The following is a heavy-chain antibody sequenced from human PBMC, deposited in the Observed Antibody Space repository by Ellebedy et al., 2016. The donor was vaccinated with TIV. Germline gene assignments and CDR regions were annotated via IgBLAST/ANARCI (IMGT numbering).Heavy chain of an antibody. CDR1: GFTFSRYA. D-gene: IGHD3-22*01. CDR2: ISGYDGST. J-gene: IGHJ6*02. V-gene: IGHV3-23*01. Sequence: GGSLRLXXAASGFTFSRYAMTWVRQAPGKGLEWVSGISGYDGSTYHADSVKGRFTISRDNSKNTLYLQMNSLRAEDTAVYYCAKVYDSGGITRSDGMDVWGQGTTVTVSS. CDR3: AKVYDSGGITRSDGMDV.